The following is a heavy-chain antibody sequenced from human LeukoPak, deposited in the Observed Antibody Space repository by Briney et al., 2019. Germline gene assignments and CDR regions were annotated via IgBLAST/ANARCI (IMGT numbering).Heavy chain of an antibody. Sequence: ASVTVSCKASGYTFTSYYMHWVRQAPGQGLEWMGIINPSGGSTSYAQKFQGRVTMTRDTSTSTVYMELSSLRSEDTAVYHCARARDYYGSGSLGFDPWGQGTLVTVSS. CDR3: ARARDYYGSGSLGFDP. D-gene: IGHD3-10*01. CDR2: INPSGGST. J-gene: IGHJ5*02. CDR1: GYTFTSYY. V-gene: IGHV1-46*01.